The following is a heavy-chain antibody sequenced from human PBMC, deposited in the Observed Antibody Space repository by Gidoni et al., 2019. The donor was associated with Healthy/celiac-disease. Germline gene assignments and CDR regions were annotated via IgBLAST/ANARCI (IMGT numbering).Heavy chain of an antibody. CDR2: INPSGGST. Sequence: QVQLVQSGAEVKKPGASVTVSCKASGYTFTSYYMHWVRQAPGQGLEWMGIINPSGGSTSYAQKFQGRVTMTRDTSTSTVYMELSSLRSEDTAVYFCARSEIGWFDPWGQGTLVTVSS. CDR3: ARSEIGWFDP. CDR1: GYTFTSYY. J-gene: IGHJ5*02. D-gene: IGHD3-22*01. V-gene: IGHV1-46*03.